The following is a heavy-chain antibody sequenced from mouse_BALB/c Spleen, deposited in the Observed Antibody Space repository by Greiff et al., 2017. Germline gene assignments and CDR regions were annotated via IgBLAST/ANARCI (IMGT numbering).Heavy chain of an antibody. D-gene: IGHD1-2*01. CDR2: IYPYNGGT. Sequence: VQLQQSGPELVKPGASVKISCKASGYTFTDYNMHWVKQSHGKSLEWIGYIYPYNGGTGYNQKFKSKATLTVDNSSSTAYMELRSLTSEDSAVYYCARSYYGYDYFDYWGQGTTLTVSA. V-gene: IGHV1S29*02. CDR1: GYTFTDYN. CDR3: ARSYYGYDYFDY. J-gene: IGHJ2*01.